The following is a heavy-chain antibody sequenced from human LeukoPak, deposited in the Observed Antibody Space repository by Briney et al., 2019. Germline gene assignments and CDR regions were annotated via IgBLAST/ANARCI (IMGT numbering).Heavy chain of an antibody. D-gene: IGHD7-27*01. CDR3: ARDGESTESWTWFDP. J-gene: IGHJ5*02. Sequence: PGGSLRLSCAASGVTFSNYWMHWGRQAPGKGLVWVSRIKSDGSTTSYAESVKGRFTISRDNAKNTLYLQMNSLRADDTAVYYCARDGESTESWTWFDPWGQGTLVTVSS. CDR2: IKSDGSTT. V-gene: IGHV3-74*01. CDR1: GVTFSNYW.